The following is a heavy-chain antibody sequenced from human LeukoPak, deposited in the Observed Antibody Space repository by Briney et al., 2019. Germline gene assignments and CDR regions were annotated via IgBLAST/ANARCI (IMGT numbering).Heavy chain of an antibody. J-gene: IGHJ4*02. V-gene: IGHV1-2*02. CDR1: GYTLTEYY. CDR2: IIPDSGGT. Sequence: GASVKVSCKASGYTLTEYYIHWVRQAPGQGLEWMGFIIPDSGGTTYQQNFQGRVTMTRDTSISTFYMELSSLRPDGTAVYYCSTEDKYCTGANCGVFWGQGTLVTVSS. D-gene: IGHD2-8*02. CDR3: STEDKYCTGANCGVF.